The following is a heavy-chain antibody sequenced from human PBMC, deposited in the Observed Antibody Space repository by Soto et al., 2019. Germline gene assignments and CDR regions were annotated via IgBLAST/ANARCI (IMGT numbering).Heavy chain of an antibody. CDR1: GGTFSNFA. CDR3: AASGMDVLGYDYKDTEGLDI. Sequence: QVQLVQSGPEVKKPGSSVKVSCEASGGTFSNFAVNWVRQAPGQGLEWVGGIIPLFNVAKYAQKFEGRVTIVADDATSTAYMDLSSLRPDDTAVYYCAASGMDVLGYDYKDTEGLDIWGQGTMVTVSS. V-gene: IGHV1-69*01. J-gene: IGHJ3*02. D-gene: IGHD4-4*01. CDR2: IIPLFNVA.